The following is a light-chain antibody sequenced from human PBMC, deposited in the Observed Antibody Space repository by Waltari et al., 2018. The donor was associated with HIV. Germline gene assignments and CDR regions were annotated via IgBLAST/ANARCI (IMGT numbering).Light chain of an antibody. J-gene: IGLJ3*02. V-gene: IGLV1-47*01. CDR2: RND. Sequence: QSVLTQPPSASKTPGQRVLMSFSGTYSNVGKNFVSWFQQVPGGAPKLVIYRNDWRPSEVPDRFSGAKSGSSATLAISGLQSDDEADYFCASWDDKLSHWVFGVGTKLTV. CDR1: YSNVGKNF. CDR3: ASWDDKLSHWV.